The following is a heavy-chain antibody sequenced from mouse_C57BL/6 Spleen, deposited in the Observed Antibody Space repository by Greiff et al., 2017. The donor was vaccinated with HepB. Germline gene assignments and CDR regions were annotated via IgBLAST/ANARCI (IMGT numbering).Heavy chain of an antibody. Sequence: VQLQQSGPELVKPGASVKISCKASGHSFTGYYMNWVKQSPEKSLEWIGEINPSTGGTTYNQKFKAKATLTVDKSSSTAYMQLKSLTSEDSAVYYCAAAQATGGFDYWGQGTTLTVSS. CDR2: INPSTGGT. CDR3: AAAQATGGFDY. CDR1: GHSFTGYY. D-gene: IGHD3-2*02. J-gene: IGHJ2*01. V-gene: IGHV1-42*01.